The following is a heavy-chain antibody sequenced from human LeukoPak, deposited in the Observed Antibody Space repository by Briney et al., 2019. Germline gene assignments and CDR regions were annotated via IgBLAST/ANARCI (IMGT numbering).Heavy chain of an antibody. D-gene: IGHD4-11*01. CDR1: GYSISSGYY. CDR2: IYYNGST. Sequence: PSETLSLTCTVSGYSISSGYYWGWIRQPPGKGLEWIGRIYYNGSTYYNPSLESRVTISIETTNNHFSLKLQSVTAADTAVYYCARQGNSIDSTVDYYGMEVCGQGTTGTVSS. V-gene: IGHV4-38-2*02. CDR3: ARQGNSIDSTVDYYGMEV. J-gene: IGHJ6*02.